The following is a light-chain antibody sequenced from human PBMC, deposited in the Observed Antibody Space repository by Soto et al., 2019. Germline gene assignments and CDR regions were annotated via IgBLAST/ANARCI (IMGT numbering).Light chain of an antibody. CDR2: EAS. Sequence: DKQLSQSPALLSASLGDRVTITCRASHDISTFLAWYQQRPGKAPKLLIYEASTLQSGVPSRFSVSGSGTEFTLTISGLLPEDFAAYHCQQLYTLPFTFGQGTRLEIK. CDR1: HDISTF. CDR3: QQLYTLPFT. V-gene: IGKV1-9*01. J-gene: IGKJ5*01.